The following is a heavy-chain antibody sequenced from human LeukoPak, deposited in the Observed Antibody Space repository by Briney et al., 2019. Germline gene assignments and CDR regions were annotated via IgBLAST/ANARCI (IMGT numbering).Heavy chain of an antibody. CDR2: INSDGSST. CDR1: GFTFSSYW. Sequence: PGGSLRLSCAASGFTFSSYWMHWVRQAPGKGLVWVSRINSDGSSTSYADSVKGRFTISRDNAKNTLYLQMNSLRAEDTAVYYCARDTPNDSSGYYYESSDYFDYWGQGTLVTVSS. V-gene: IGHV3-74*01. J-gene: IGHJ4*02. D-gene: IGHD3-22*01. CDR3: ARDTPNDSSGYYYESSDYFDY.